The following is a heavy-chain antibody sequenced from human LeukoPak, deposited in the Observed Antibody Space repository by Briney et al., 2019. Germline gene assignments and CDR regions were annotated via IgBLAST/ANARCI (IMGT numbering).Heavy chain of an antibody. CDR1: GFTFSIHA. J-gene: IGHJ4*02. V-gene: IGHV3-30-3*01. Sequence: GGSLRLFCAASGFTFSIHAMHWVRQATGKGLEWVAVISHHGSNKYYADSVKGRFTISRDNSKNTLYLEMNSLSGEERAVYYCARDPTPISTAVNYFDHWGQGTLVTVSS. CDR3: ARDPTPISTAVNYFDH. D-gene: IGHD6-13*01. CDR2: ISHHGSNK.